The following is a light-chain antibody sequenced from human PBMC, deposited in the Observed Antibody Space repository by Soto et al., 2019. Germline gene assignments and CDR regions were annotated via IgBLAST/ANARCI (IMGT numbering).Light chain of an antibody. J-gene: IGKJ1*01. CDR2: RAS. CDR3: QQHHNWYPPT. V-gene: IGKV3-15*01. Sequence: ILLARSRTTLSVSPGERATVSCRSSQGVSSKLAWYQQKPGQAPRLLLYRASTRAHDIPARFSGSGSGTAFILPTSSLQHPDFAASYCQQHHNWYPPTFGQGTKVDIK. CDR1: QGVSSK.